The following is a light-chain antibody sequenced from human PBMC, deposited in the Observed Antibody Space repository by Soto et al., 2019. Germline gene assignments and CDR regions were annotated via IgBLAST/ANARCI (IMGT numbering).Light chain of an antibody. J-gene: IGKJ4*01. CDR1: QSVSTN. V-gene: IGKV3-15*01. CDR2: DAS. CDR3: QQYHKWPPLT. Sequence: EILMTQSPASLSVSPGENATLSCRASQSVSTNLVWYQQKLGQSPRLLIYDASTRPTGIPARFGGMRSGTQFALTITSLQSEDSAVYYCQQYHKWPPLTFGGGTKVEI.